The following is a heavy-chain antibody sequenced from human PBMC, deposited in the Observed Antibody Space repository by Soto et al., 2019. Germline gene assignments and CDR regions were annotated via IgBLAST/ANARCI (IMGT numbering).Heavy chain of an antibody. J-gene: IGHJ5*02. Sequence: ASVKVSCKASGYTFTSYGISWVRQAPGQGLEWMGWISAYNGNTNYAQKLQGRVTMTTDTSTSTAYMELRSLRSDDTAVYYCARANYDFWSGYGTRFDPWGQGTLVTVSS. CDR3: ARANYDFWSGYGTRFDP. CDR2: ISAYNGNT. CDR1: GYTFTSYG. V-gene: IGHV1-18*01. D-gene: IGHD3-3*01.